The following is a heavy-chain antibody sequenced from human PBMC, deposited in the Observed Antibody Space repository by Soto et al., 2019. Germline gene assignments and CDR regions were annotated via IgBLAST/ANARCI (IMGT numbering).Heavy chain of an antibody. J-gene: IGHJ6*02. CDR1: GFTFSSYG. D-gene: IGHD2-2*03. V-gene: IGHV3-30*18. CDR2: ISYDGITK. Sequence: VQLVESGGGVVQPGRSLRLSCAASGFTFSSYGMNWVRQAPGKGLEWVALISYDGITKYYADSVKGRFTNSRDNAKNTQYLQMNSLRPEDTAVYYCAKGLDIVLVPGTIGPYYYYGVDVWGQGTTVTVSS. CDR3: AKGLDIVLVPGTIGPYYYYGVDV.